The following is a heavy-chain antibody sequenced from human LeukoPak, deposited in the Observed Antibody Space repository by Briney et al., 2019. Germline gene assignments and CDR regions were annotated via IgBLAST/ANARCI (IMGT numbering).Heavy chain of an antibody. V-gene: IGHV3-43D*03. CDR3: AKGTSSWHEFDY. D-gene: IGHD6-13*01. J-gene: IGHJ4*02. CDR2: ISWDGGST. CDR1: GFTFHDYA. Sequence: RSGGSLRLSCAASGFTFHDYAMHWVRQAPGKGLEWVSLISWDGGSTYYADSVKGRFTISRDNSKNSLYLQMNSLRAEDTALYYCAKGTSSWHEFDYWGQGTLVTVSS.